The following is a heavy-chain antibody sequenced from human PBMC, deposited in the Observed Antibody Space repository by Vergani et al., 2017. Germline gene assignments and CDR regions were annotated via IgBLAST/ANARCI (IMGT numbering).Heavy chain of an antibody. V-gene: IGHV3-30*03. CDR3: VRFESYN. Sequence: QVQLVESGGGVVQPGRSLRLSCAASGFTFSSYGMHWVRQAPGKGLEWVAVISYDGSNKYYADSVKGRFTISRDNSKNTLYLQMNSLRAEDTAVYYCVRFESYNWRQRSLVTVSS. D-gene: IGHD2-2*02. J-gene: IGHJ4*01. CDR1: GFTFSSYG. CDR2: ISYDGSNK.